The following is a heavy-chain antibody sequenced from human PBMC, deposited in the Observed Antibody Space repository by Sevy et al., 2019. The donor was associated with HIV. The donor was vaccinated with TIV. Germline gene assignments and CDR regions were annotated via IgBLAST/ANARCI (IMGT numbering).Heavy chain of an antibody. CDR2: INPDSGDT. CDR1: GYTFTGQY. D-gene: IGHD5-18*01. V-gene: IGHV1-2*02. Sequence: ASVKVSCRASGYTFTGQYIHWVRQAPGQGPEWMGWINPDSGDTKYAQEFQGRVTMTRDTSITTAYMELSGLKSDDTAVYFCARDLRLRGYSYGSIDYWGQGTLVTVSS. J-gene: IGHJ4*02. CDR3: ARDLRLRGYSYGSIDY.